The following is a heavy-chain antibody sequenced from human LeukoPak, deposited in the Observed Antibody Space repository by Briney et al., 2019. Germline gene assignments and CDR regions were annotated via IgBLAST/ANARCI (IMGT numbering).Heavy chain of an antibody. J-gene: IGHJ4*02. CDR2: INSDGSST. CDR3: AREDYGDYAGGYYFDY. V-gene: IGHV3-74*01. CDR1: GFTFNYFW. D-gene: IGHD4-17*01. Sequence: GGSLRLSCAASGFTFNYFWMHWVRQAPWKGLVWVSRINSDGSSTTYADSVKGRFAISRDNAKNTLYLQMNSLRAEDTAVYYCAREDYGDYAGGYYFDYWGQGTLVTVSS.